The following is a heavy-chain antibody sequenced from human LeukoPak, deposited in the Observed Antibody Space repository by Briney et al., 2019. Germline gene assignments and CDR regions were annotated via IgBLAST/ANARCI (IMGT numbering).Heavy chain of an antibody. V-gene: IGHV3-48*03. CDR1: GFTFSSYE. D-gene: IGHD6-13*01. CDR2: ISSSGSTI. CDR3: ARDEAAAGPRPFDY. J-gene: IGHJ4*02. Sequence: GGSLRLSCAAPGFTFSSYEMNWVRQAPGKGLEWVSYISSSGSTIYYADSVKGRFTISRDNAKNSLYLQMNSLRAEDTAVYYCARDEAAAGPRPFDYWGQGTLVTVSS.